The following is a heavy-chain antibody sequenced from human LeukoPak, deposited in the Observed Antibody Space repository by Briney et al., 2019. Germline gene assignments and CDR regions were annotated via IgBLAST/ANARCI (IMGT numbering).Heavy chain of an antibody. J-gene: IGHJ6*02. CDR3: ARPPGAEPYLYSSGWYGPYYYYGMDV. D-gene: IGHD6-19*01. Sequence: ASVKVSRKASGYTFTGYYMHWVRQAPGQGLEWMGWINPNSGGTNYAQKFQGRVTMTRDTSISTAYMELSRLRSDDTAVYYCARPPGAEPYLYSSGWYGPYYYYGMDVWGQGTTVTVSS. CDR2: INPNSGGT. CDR1: GYTFTGYY. V-gene: IGHV1-2*02.